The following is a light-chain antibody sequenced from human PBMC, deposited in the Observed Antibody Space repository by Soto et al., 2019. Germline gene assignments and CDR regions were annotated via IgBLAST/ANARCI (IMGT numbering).Light chain of an antibody. CDR1: DSDVGSYNY. Sequence: QSVLTQPPSASGSPGQSVTISCTGADSDVGSYNYVSWYQQHPGKGPKLMIYEVTKRPSGVPDRFSGSKSGNTASLTVSGLQAEDEANYYCSSYAGSNNLVFGGGTKVTVL. CDR2: EVT. J-gene: IGLJ3*02. CDR3: SSYAGSNNLV. V-gene: IGLV2-8*01.